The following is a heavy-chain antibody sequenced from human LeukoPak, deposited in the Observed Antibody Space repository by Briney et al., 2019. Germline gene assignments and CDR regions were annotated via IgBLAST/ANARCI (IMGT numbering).Heavy chain of an antibody. J-gene: IGHJ4*02. D-gene: IGHD3-10*01. Sequence: SETLSLTCIFSVGSINTYYWSWIRQPPGKGLEWIGYIYYSGSTNYNPSLKSRVTISVDTSKNQFSLKLSSVTAANTAVYYCARVGSGGSGSYLSFDYWGQGTLVTVSS. CDR1: VGSINTYY. CDR2: IYYSGST. CDR3: ARVGSGGSGSYLSFDY. V-gene: IGHV4-59*01.